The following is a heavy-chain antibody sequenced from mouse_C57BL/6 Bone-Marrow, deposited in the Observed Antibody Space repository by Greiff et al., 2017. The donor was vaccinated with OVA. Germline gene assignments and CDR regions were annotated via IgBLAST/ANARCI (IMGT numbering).Heavy chain of an antibody. CDR2: IHPNSGST. V-gene: IGHV1-64*01. CDR3: ARRPYYYGSGHWYFEV. Sequence: VQLQQPGAELVKPGASVKLSCKASGYTFTSYWMHWVKQRPGQGLEWIGMIHPNSGSTNYNEKFKSKATLTVDKSSSTAYMQLSSLTSEDSAVYYCARRPYYYGSGHWYFEVWAQGPRSPSPQ. D-gene: IGHD1-1*01. J-gene: IGHJ1*03. CDR1: GYTFTSYW.